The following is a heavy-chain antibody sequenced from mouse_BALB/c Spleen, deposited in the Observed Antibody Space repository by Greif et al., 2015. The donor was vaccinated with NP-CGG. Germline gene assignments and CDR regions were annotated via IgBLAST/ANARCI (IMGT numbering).Heavy chain of an antibody. CDR2: IRNKANGYTT. CDR1: GLTFTDYY. CDR3: ARDIRQLGLPSFAY. D-gene: IGHD3-1*01. J-gene: IGHJ3*01. Sequence: EVKLMESGGGLVQPGGSLRLSCATSGLTFTDYYMSWVRQPPGKALEWLGFIRNKANGYTTEYSASVKGRFTISRDNSQSILYLQMNTLRAEDSATYYCARDIRQLGLPSFAYWGQGTLVTVSA. V-gene: IGHV7-3*02.